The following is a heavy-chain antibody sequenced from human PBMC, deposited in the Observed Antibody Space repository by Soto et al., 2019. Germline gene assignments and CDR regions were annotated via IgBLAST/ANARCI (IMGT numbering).Heavy chain of an antibody. Sequence: KPSETLSLTCAVYGGSFSGYYWSWIRQPPGKGLEWIGEINHSGSTNYNPSLKSRVTISVDTSKNQFSLKLSSVTAADTAVYYCAKMTTVTTRGDFDIWGQVTMVTVSS. CDR1: GGSFSGYY. CDR2: INHSGST. V-gene: IGHV4-34*01. CDR3: AKMTTVTTRGDFDI. J-gene: IGHJ3*02. D-gene: IGHD4-17*01.